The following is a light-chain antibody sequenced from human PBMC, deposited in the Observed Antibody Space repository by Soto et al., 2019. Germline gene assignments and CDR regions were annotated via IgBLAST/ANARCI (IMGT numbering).Light chain of an antibody. CDR1: QTISSW. CDR2: DAS. J-gene: IGKJ5*01. V-gene: IGKV1-5*01. CDR3: QQYDGYSLT. Sequence: DIQMTQSPSTLSASVGDRVTITCRASQTISSWLAWYQQKPGKAPKVLIYDASSLEKGVPSRFSGSGSGTEFTLTISSLQPDDFATYYCQQYDGYSLTFGLGTRLEIK.